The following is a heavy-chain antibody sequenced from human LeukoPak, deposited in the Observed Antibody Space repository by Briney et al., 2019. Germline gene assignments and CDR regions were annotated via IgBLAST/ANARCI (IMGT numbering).Heavy chain of an antibody. CDR1: GFTFSSYE. V-gene: IGHV3-48*03. CDR2: ISSSGSTI. J-gene: IGHJ4*02. CDR3: ARGYCSSTSCYAFDY. Sequence: GGSLRLSCAASGFTFSSYEMNRVRQAPGKGLEWVSYISSSGSTIYYADSVKGRFTISRDNAKNSLYLQMNSLRAEDTAVYYCARGYCSSTSCYAFDYWGQGTLVTVSS. D-gene: IGHD2-2*01.